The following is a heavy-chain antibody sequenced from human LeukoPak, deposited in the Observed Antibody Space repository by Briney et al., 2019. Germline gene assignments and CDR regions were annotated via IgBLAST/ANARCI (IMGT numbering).Heavy chain of an antibody. V-gene: IGHV3-7*01. CDR2: IRQDGSET. J-gene: IGHJ4*02. CDR3: MTTTRSRAFDY. CDR1: GFTFSTQW. Sequence: GGSLRLSCTASGFTFSTQWMTWVRQALGKGLEWVANIRQDGSETQYVDSMKGRFTISRDNAKNSLYLQMSSLRAEDTAIYYCMTTTRSRAFDYWGQGTLVTVSS. D-gene: IGHD1-14*01.